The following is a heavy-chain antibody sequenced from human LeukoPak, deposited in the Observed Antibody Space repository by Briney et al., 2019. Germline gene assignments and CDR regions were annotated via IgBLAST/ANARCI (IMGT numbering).Heavy chain of an antibody. J-gene: IGHJ4*02. CDR1: GFTPSSYW. Sequence: PGGSLRLSCAASGFTPSSYWMHWVRQVPGKGLVWASRIDTDASKTNYADSVKGRFTISRDNAKNTLYLQMNSLRAGDTAVYYCTRGLLGIDYWGQGTLVTVSS. CDR2: IDTDASKT. CDR3: TRGLLGIDY. D-gene: IGHD2-8*02. V-gene: IGHV3-74*01.